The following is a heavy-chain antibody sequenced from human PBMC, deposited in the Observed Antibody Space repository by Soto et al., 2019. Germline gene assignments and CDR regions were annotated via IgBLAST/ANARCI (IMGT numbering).Heavy chain of an antibody. CDR2: ISYSGSNK. Sequence: QVQLVESGGGVVQPGRSLRLSCAASGFTFSSYDIHWVRQAPGKGLGWVAVISYSGSNKYYADSVKGRFAISRDNSKNTLYLQMNSLRAEDTAVYYCAKITGELDIWGQGTMVTVSS. CDR3: AKITGELDI. J-gene: IGHJ3*02. CDR1: GFTFSSYD. D-gene: IGHD7-27*01. V-gene: IGHV3-30*18.